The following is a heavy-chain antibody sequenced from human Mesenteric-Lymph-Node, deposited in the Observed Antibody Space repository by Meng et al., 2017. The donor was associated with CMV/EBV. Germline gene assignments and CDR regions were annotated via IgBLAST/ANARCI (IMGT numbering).Heavy chain of an antibody. Sequence: GGSLRLSCAASGFTFSSSAMHWVRQAPGEGLEWVAYIRFDGTNTYYGDSVTGRFTVSRDNSKNTLYLQMYSLRDEDTAVYYCARVIGATTRHLGFDIWGQGTMVTVSS. D-gene: IGHD1-26*01. CDR3: ARVIGATTRHLGFDI. CDR2: IRFDGTNT. V-gene: IGHV3-30*02. J-gene: IGHJ3*02. CDR1: GFTFSSSA.